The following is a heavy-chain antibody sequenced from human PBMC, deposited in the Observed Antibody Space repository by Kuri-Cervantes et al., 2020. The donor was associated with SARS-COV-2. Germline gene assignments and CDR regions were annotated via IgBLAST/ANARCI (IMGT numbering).Heavy chain of an antibody. Sequence: GGSLRLSCAASGFTFSSYWMHWVRQAPGKGLVWVSRINSDGSSTSYADSVKGRFTISRDNSKNTLYLQMNSLRAEDTAVYYCARSHRTRKELLWFGELLLSAFDIWGQGTMVTVSS. CDR3: ARSHRTRKELLWFGELLLSAFDI. CDR1: GFTFSSYW. J-gene: IGHJ3*02. V-gene: IGHV3-74*01. D-gene: IGHD3-10*01. CDR2: INSDGSST.